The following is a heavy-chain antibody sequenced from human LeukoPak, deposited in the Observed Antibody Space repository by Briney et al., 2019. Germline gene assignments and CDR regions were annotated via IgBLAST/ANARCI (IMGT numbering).Heavy chain of an antibody. Sequence: SETLSLTCTVSGGFFNSYYWSWIRQPPGKGLEWIAYIYYSGSTNYNASLKSRVTISVDTSKNQFSLKVNSVTSADTGVYYCARNTNFVGATYNDAFDIWGQGTMVTVSS. CDR2: IYYSGST. CDR3: ARNTNFVGATYNDAFDI. J-gene: IGHJ3*02. V-gene: IGHV4-59*01. CDR1: GGFFNSYY. D-gene: IGHD1-26*01.